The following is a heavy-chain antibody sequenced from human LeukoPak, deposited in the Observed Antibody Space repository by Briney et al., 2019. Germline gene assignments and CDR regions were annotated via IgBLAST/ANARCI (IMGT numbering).Heavy chain of an antibody. CDR2: INEDGSEK. J-gene: IGHJ4*02. V-gene: IGHV3-7*05. Sequence: AGGSLRLSCAASGFTFSGYWMSWVRQAPGRGLEWVANINEDGSEKYYVDSVKGRSTISRDNAENSLDLQMNSLRAEDTAVYYCARTYGSGSFDYWGQGTLVTISS. CDR3: ARTYGSGSFDY. CDR1: GFTFSGYW. D-gene: IGHD3-10*01.